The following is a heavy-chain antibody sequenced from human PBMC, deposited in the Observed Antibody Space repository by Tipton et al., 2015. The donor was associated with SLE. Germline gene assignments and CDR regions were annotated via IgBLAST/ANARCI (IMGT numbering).Heavy chain of an antibody. V-gene: IGHV4-34*01. D-gene: IGHD2-2*01. Sequence: LRLSCAVYGGSFSDYFWTWIRQSPGKGLEWIGDVNHSGSTDYHPSLKSRATMSVDTSKNQFSLKLTSVTAADTALYYCARAKRSSTTWGYWFDPWGQGTLATVSS. CDR3: ARAKRSSTTWGYWFDP. CDR2: VNHSGST. CDR1: GGSFSDYF. J-gene: IGHJ5*02.